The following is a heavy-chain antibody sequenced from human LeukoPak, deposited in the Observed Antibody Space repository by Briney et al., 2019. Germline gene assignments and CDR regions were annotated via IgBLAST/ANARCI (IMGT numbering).Heavy chain of an antibody. CDR1: GFTVSRNY. V-gene: IGHV3-66*02. J-gene: IGHJ5*02. Sequence: GGSLRLSCAASGFTVSRNYMSWVRQAPGKGLEWVSVIYSGGSTYYADSVKGRFTISRDNSKNTLYLQMNSLRAEDTAVYYCARDRVVPAAIPTSWGQGTLVTVSS. D-gene: IGHD2-2*02. CDR3: ARDRVVPAAIPTS. CDR2: IYSGGST.